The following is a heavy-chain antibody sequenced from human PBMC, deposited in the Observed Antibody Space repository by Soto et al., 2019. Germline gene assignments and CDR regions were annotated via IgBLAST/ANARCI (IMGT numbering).Heavy chain of an antibody. D-gene: IGHD4-17*01. CDR3: ARVRTVGSQPFDAFDI. J-gene: IGHJ3*02. CDR2: ISYDGSNK. V-gene: IGHV3-30-3*01. CDR1: GFTFSSYA. Sequence: QVQLVESGGGVVQPGRSLRLSCAASGFTFSSYAMHWVRQAPGKGLEWVAVISYDGSNKYYADSVKGRFTISRDNSKNRLYLQMNSLRAEDTAVYYCARVRTVGSQPFDAFDIWGQGTMVTVSS.